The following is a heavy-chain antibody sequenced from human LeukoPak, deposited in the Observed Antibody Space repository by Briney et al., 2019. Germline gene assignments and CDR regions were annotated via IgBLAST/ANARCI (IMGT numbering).Heavy chain of an antibody. V-gene: IGHV1-8*03. J-gene: IGHJ4*02. Sequence: GESLKISCKASGYTFTSYDINWVRQATGQGLEWMGWMNPNSGNTGYAQKFQGRVTITRNTSISTAYMELSSLRSEDTAVYYCARESSGSDGDYWGQGTLVTVSS. CDR1: GYTFTSYD. CDR3: ARESSGSDGDY. D-gene: IGHD1-26*01. CDR2: MNPNSGNT.